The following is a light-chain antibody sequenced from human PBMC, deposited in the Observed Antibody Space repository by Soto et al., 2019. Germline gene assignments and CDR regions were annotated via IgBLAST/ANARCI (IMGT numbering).Light chain of an antibody. CDR2: EVT. CDR1: SSDVGFYNY. V-gene: IGLV2-14*01. CDR3: SSYTNINTRACV. Sequence: QSVLTQPASVSGSPGQSITISCSGTSSDVGFYNYVSWFQQYPGKAPKLMIYEVTDRPSGVSNRFSGSKSGNTASLTISGLQAEDEAEYYCSSYTNINTRACVFGTGTKLTVL. J-gene: IGLJ1*01.